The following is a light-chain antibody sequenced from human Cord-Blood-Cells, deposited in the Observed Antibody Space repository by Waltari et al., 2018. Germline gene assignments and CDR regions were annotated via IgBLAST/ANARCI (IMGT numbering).Light chain of an antibody. CDR3: AAWDDSLNGPV. Sequence: QSVLTQPPSASGPPGQRVTIPCSGSSSHIGSTTVTWYQQLPGTAPKLLTYSNNQRPSAVPDRFSGSKSGTSSSLAISGLQSEDEADYYCAAWDDSLNGPVFGGGTKLTVL. J-gene: IGLJ3*02. CDR1: SSHIGSTT. CDR2: SNN. V-gene: IGLV1-44*01.